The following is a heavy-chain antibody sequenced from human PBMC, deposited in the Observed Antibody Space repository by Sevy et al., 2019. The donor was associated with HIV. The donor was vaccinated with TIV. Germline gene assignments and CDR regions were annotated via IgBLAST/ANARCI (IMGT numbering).Heavy chain of an antibody. V-gene: IGHV3-23*01. CDR3: AKDAYYDTTHFDY. J-gene: IGHJ4*02. CDR1: GITISNYA. Sequence: GGSLRLSCAASGITISNYAMSWVRQAPGKGLEWVSGISGSGGSTYYADSVKGRFTIPRDNSKNTLYLQMNSLRAEDTAVYYCAKDAYYDTTHFDYWGQGTPVTVSS. CDR2: ISGSGGST. D-gene: IGHD3-22*01.